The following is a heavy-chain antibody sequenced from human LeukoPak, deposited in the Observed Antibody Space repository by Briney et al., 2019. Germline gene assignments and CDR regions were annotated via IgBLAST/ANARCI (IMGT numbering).Heavy chain of an antibody. CDR1: GYTFTGYY. CDR2: INPSGGST. Sequence: ASVKVSCKASGYTFTGYYMHWVRQAPGQGLEWMGIINPSGGSTSYAQKFQGRATMTRDMSTSTVYMELSSLRSEDTAVYYCARDPKDGAEYGSGSSWGQGTLVTVSS. V-gene: IGHV1-46*01. CDR3: ARDPKDGAEYGSGSS. D-gene: IGHD3-10*01. J-gene: IGHJ5*02.